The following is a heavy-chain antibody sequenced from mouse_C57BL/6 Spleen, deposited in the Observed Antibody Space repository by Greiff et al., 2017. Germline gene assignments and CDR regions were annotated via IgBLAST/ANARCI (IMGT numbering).Heavy chain of an antibody. D-gene: IGHD4-1*01. Sequence: EVKVEESGGGLVQPKGSLKLSCAASGFSFNTYAMNWVRQAPGKGLEWVARIRSKSNNYATYYADSVKDRFTISRDDSESMLYLPRNTLKTEDTAMYYCVRQTGKGAMDYWGQGTSVTVSS. J-gene: IGHJ4*01. CDR2: IRSKSNNYAT. CDR3: VRQTGKGAMDY. CDR1: GFSFNTYA. V-gene: IGHV10-1*01.